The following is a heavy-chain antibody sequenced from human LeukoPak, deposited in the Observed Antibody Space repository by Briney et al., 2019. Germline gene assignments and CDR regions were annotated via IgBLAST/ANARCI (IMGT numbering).Heavy chain of an antibody. V-gene: IGHV3-48*04. CDR2: VGISSGNT. CDR3: ARDLRYAFDT. Sequence: GGSLRLSGAAFGFTFSDYSMDWVGQVPGKGRETISYVGISSGNTKYARSVKGRFTISGDSDKNSVFLQMNNLRGEDTAVYYCARDLRYAFDTWGQGTLVTVSS. J-gene: IGHJ4*02. CDR1: GFTFSDYS. D-gene: IGHD5-12*01.